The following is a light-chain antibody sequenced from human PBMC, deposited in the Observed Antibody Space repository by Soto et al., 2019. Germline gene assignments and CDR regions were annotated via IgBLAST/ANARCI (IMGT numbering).Light chain of an antibody. V-gene: IGKV1-5*03. CDR2: KAS. Sequence: DIQMTQSPSTLSGSVGDRVTITCRASQTISSWLAWYQQKPGKAPKLLIYKASTLKSGVPSRFSGSGSGTEFTLTISSLQPDDFATYYCQHYNSYSTPRITFGPGTKVDIK. J-gene: IGKJ3*01. CDR3: QHYNSYSTPRIT. CDR1: QTISSW.